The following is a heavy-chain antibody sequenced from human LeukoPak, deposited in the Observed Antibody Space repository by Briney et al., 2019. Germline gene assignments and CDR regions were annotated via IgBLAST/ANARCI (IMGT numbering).Heavy chain of an antibody. J-gene: IGHJ4*02. V-gene: IGHV3-66*04. Sequence: PGGSLRLSCAASGFIVSSNYMGWVRQAPGKGLEWVSVIYSSGSTYYPDSVKGRFTISRDESKNTLYLQMNSLRAADTAVYYCTRLPVAYFDSWGQGTLVTVSS. CDR1: GFIVSSNY. CDR3: TRLPVAYFDS. CDR2: IYSSGST. D-gene: IGHD5-12*01.